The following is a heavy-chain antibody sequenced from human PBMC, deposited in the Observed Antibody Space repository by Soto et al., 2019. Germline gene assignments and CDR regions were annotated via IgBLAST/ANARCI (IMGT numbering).Heavy chain of an antibody. Sequence: SETLSLTCTVSGGSISSGGYYWSWIRQHPGKGLEWIGYISYSGRTYYNPSLKSRVIISVDTSKNQFSLNLSSITAADTAVYYCARGDCSGGSCYSGGYYFDYWGQGTLVTVAS. CDR1: GGSISSGGYY. D-gene: IGHD2-15*01. CDR2: ISYSGRT. CDR3: ARGDCSGGSCYSGGYYFDY. J-gene: IGHJ4*02. V-gene: IGHV4-31*03.